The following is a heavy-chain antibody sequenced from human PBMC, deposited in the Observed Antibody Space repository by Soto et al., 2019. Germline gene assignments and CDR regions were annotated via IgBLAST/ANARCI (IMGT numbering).Heavy chain of an antibody. CDR1: GYSFTTYG. CDR3: AREGPAPYYYYGMDV. Sequence: QVQLVQSGGEVKKPRASVKVSCKTSGYSFTTYGISCVRQAPGQGLEWMGWISAYNGNTNYAQKLQGRVTMTTDTSTSTAYMELRSLRSDDTAVYYCAREGPAPYYYYGMDVWGQGSTVTVSS. CDR2: ISAYNGNT. J-gene: IGHJ6*02. V-gene: IGHV1-18*01.